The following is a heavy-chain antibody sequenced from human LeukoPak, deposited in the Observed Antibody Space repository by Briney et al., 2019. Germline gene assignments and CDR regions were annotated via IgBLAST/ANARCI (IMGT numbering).Heavy chain of an antibody. V-gene: IGHV1-18*01. Sequence: ASVKVSCKASGYTFTSYGISWVRQSPGQGLELMGLISAYNGNTNYAQKFQGRVTMTTETSTSTAYMELRSLRSDDAAVYYCARIDLVYGSGTYYSSYFEFWGQGTLVTVSS. J-gene: IGHJ4*02. D-gene: IGHD3-10*01. CDR1: GYTFTSYG. CDR2: ISAYNGNT. CDR3: ARIDLVYGSGTYYSSYFEF.